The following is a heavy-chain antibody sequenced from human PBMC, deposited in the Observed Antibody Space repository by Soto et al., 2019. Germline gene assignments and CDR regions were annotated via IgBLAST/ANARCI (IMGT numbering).Heavy chain of an antibody. CDR2: INPDGSDT. Sequence: GGSLRLSCAASGFTFGASWMHWVRQAPGTGLVWTSYINPDGSDTNYADSVKGRFTISRDNAKNTLYLQMNSLRAEDTAVYYCAKTGGSREFDYWGRGALVTVSS. J-gene: IGHJ4*02. CDR1: GFTFGASW. CDR3: AKTGGSREFDY. V-gene: IGHV3-74*01.